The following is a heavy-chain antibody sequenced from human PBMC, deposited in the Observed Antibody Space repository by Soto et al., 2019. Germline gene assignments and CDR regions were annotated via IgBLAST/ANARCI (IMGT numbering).Heavy chain of an antibody. Sequence: ESGGGLVXPGRSLRLSCAASGFSFDEYAMHWVRQAPGKGLEWVSSISWNSGTMGYGDSVKGRFTISRDXXXXXXYXXMXXXXXXXXXXXYXAKGFXXXTRCLTYSYMEVXXXGXTXXXSS. V-gene: IGHV3-9*01. D-gene: IGHD2-2*01. J-gene: IGHJ6*03. CDR1: GFSFDEYA. CDR3: AKGFXXXTRCLTYSYMEV. CDR2: ISWNSGTM.